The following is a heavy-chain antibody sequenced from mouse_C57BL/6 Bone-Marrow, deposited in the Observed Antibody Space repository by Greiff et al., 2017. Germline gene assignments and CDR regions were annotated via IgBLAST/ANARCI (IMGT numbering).Heavy chain of an antibody. CDR2: IDPENGDT. Sequence: VQLQQSGAELVRPGASVKLSCTASGFNIKDDYMHWVKQRPEQGLEWIGWIDPENGDTEYASKFQGKATITADTSSNTAYLQLRSLTSEDTAVYYCTTHYYGSSYEAWFAYWGQGTLVTVSA. V-gene: IGHV14-4*01. J-gene: IGHJ3*01. D-gene: IGHD1-1*01. CDR3: TTHYYGSSYEAWFAY. CDR1: GFNIKDDY.